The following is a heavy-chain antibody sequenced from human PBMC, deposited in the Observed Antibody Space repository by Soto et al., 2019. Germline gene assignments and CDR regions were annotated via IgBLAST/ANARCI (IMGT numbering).Heavy chain of an antibody. CDR2: ISYDGSNK. Sequence: QVQLVEPGGGVVQPGRSLRLSCAASGFTFSSYGMHWVRQAPGKGLEWVAVISYDGSNKYYADSVKGRFTISRDNSKNTLYLQMNSLRAEDTAVYYCAKDLSLWFAFDIWGQGTMVTVSS. CDR3: AKDLSLWFAFDI. CDR1: GFTFSSYG. D-gene: IGHD3-10*01. J-gene: IGHJ3*02. V-gene: IGHV3-30*18.